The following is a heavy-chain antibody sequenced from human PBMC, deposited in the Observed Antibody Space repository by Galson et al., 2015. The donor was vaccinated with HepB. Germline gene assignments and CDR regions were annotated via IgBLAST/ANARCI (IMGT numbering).Heavy chain of an antibody. J-gene: IGHJ4*02. CDR1: GGSMSSCH. V-gene: IGHV4-59*01. CDR2: IDNGGT. D-gene: IGHD4-23*01. Sequence: LSLTCTVSGGSMSSCHWGWIRQSPGGGLEWIGFIDNGGTHYNPSLNSRVALSMDTSTNHLSLKLISATAADTGVYYCAGYFFGVGGRGYWGQGRLVTVSS. CDR3: AGYFFGVGGRGY.